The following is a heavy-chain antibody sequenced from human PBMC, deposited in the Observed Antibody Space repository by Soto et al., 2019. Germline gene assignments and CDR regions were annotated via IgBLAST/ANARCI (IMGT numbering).Heavy chain of an antibody. J-gene: IGHJ4*02. D-gene: IGHD6-13*01. Sequence: QVQLVQSGAEVKKPGSSVKVSCKASGGTFSSYTISWVRQAPGQGLEWMGRIIPILGIANYAQKFQGRVTITADHSTSTAYMELSSLSSEDTAVYYCAREAPHGIAAASDYWGQGTLVTVSS. CDR1: GGTFSSYT. CDR3: AREAPHGIAAASDY. CDR2: IIPILGIA. V-gene: IGHV1-69*02.